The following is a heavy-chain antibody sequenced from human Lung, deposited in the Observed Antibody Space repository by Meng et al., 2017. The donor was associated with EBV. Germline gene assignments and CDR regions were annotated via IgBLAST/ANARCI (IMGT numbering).Heavy chain of an antibody. Sequence: QVQRQESGPGLVKPSQTLSLTCTASGCSISSGGFYWSWIRQHPGKGLEWIGYIYYSGSTYYNPSLRSRVAISIDTSKNQFSLKLTSVTAADTAVYFCARTNYGDYNWFDPWGQGTLVTVSS. J-gene: IGHJ5*02. CDR1: GCSISSGGFY. D-gene: IGHD4-17*01. V-gene: IGHV4-31*03. CDR2: IYYSGST. CDR3: ARTNYGDYNWFDP.